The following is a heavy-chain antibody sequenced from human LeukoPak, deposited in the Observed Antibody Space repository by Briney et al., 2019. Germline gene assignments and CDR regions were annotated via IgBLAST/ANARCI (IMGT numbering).Heavy chain of an antibody. CDR3: ARGDFDC. CDR2: VKQDGSGE. V-gene: IGHV3-7*03. J-gene: IGHJ4*02. Sequence: GVSLRLSCEASGFTLTNYWMSWVRQAPGKGLEWVANVKQDGSGEYYMASVKGRFTISRDGAKNSLYLQMNSLRAEDTAVYYCARGDFDCWGQGTLVTVSS. CDR1: GFTLTNYW.